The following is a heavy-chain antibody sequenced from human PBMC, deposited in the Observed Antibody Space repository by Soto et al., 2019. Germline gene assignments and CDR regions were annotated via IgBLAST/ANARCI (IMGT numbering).Heavy chain of an antibody. Sequence: ASVKVSCKASGYTFTGYYMHWVRQAPGQGLEWMGWINPNSGGTNYAQKFQGWVTMTRDTSISTAYMELSRLRSDDTAVYYCARGGNSSGYYNDYWGQGTLVTVSS. V-gene: IGHV1-2*04. CDR2: INPNSGGT. CDR3: ARGGNSSGYYNDY. D-gene: IGHD3-22*01. CDR1: GYTFTGYY. J-gene: IGHJ4*02.